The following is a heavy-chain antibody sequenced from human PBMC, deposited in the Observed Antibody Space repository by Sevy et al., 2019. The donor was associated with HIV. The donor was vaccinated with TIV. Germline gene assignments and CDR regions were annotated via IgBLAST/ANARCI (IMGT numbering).Heavy chain of an antibody. J-gene: IGHJ6*02. D-gene: IGHD2-8*01. CDR2: INPNSGGT. CDR3: ARNTDFGCTNVVCYRGVARGYYYYGMDI. CDR1: GYTFTGYY. Sequence: ASVKVSCKASGYTFTGYYMHWVRQAPGQGLEWMGWINPNSGGTNYAQKFQGRVTMTRVTSISTAYMELSRLRSDDTAVYYCARNTDFGCTNVVCYRGVARGYYYYGMDIWGQGTTVTVSS. V-gene: IGHV1-2*02.